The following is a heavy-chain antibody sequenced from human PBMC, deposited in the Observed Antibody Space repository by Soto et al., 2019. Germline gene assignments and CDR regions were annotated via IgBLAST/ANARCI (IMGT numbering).Heavy chain of an antibody. D-gene: IGHD6-13*01. J-gene: IGHJ6*02. CDR3: ARSDSSSGGYYYYGMDV. Sequence: GASVKVSCKASGGTFSSYAISWVRQAPGQGLEWMGGIIPIFGTANYAQKFQGRVTITADESTSTAYMELSSLRSEDTAVYYCARSDSSSGGYYYYGMDVWGQGTTVTVSS. CDR2: IIPIFGTA. V-gene: IGHV1-69*13. CDR1: GGTFSSYA.